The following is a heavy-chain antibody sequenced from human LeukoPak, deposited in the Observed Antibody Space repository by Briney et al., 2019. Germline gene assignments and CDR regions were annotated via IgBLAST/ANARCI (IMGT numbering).Heavy chain of an antibody. D-gene: IGHD6-13*01. CDR3: AKVMAGGNRIAAAGTLDY. J-gene: IGHJ4*02. CDR2: IRYDGSNK. V-gene: IGHV3-30*02. Sequence: PGGSLRLSCAASGFTFSSYGMHSGREAPRKRVWRGSFIRYDGSNKYYADSGKGRFTISRDNSKNSLYLQMNSLRAEDTAVYYCAKVMAGGNRIAAAGTLDYWGQGTLVTVSS. CDR1: GFTFSSYG.